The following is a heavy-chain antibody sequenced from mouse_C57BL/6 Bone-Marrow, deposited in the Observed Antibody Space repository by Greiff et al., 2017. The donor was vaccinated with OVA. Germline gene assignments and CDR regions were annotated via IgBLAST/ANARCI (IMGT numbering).Heavy chain of an antibody. CDR2: IDPETGGT. V-gene: IGHV1-15*01. CDR3: TRFSYYYGSKGY. CDR1: GYTFTDYE. J-gene: IGHJ2*01. D-gene: IGHD1-1*01. Sequence: VQLQESGAELVRPGASVTLSRKASGYTFTDYEMHWVKQTPVHGLEWIGAIDPETGGTAYNQKFKGKAILTADKSSSTAYMELRSLTSEDSAVYYCTRFSYYYGSKGYWGQGTTLTVSS.